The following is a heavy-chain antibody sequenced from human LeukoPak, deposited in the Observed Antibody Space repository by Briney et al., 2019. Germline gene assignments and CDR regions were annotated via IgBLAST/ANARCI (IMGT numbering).Heavy chain of an antibody. Sequence: GGSLRLSCAASGFTFSSYEMHWVRQAPGKGLEWVSYISSSGSTIYYADSVEGRFTISRDNAKNSLYLQMNSLRAEDTAVYYCARDYGGSSPFDYWGQGTLVTVSS. CDR3: ARDYGGSSPFDY. D-gene: IGHD4-23*01. J-gene: IGHJ4*02. V-gene: IGHV3-48*03. CDR1: GFTFSSYE. CDR2: ISSSGSTI.